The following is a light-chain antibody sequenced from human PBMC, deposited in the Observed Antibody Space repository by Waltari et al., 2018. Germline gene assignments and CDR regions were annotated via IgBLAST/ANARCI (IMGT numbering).Light chain of an antibody. Sequence: DIVMTQSPDSLAVSLGERATINCESSQSVLYSSNNKNYLAWYQQKPGQPPKLLIYWASTRDSGVPDRFSGSGSGTDFTLSISSLQAEDVAFYYCQQYGSSPRTFGQGTKVE. CDR2: WAS. CDR3: QQYGSSPRT. CDR1: QSVLYSSNNKNY. J-gene: IGKJ1*01. V-gene: IGKV4-1*01.